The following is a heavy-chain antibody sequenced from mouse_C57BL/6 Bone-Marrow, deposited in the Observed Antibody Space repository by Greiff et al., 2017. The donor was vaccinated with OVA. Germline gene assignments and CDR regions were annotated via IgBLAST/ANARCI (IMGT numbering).Heavy chain of an antibody. CDR1: GYTFTTYP. Sequence: VQLQQSGAELVKPGASVKMSCKASGYTFTTYPIEWMKQNHGKRLEWIGNFHPYNDDTKYNEKFKGKATLTVAKSPSPDYLELSRLTSDDSAVYYCARRVGSPYYFDYWGQGTTLTVSS. D-gene: IGHD6-1*01. CDR3: ARRVGSPYYFDY. V-gene: IGHV1-47*01. CDR2: FHPYNDDT. J-gene: IGHJ2*01.